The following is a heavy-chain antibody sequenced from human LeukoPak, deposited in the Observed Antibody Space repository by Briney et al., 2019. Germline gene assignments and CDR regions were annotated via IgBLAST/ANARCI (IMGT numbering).Heavy chain of an antibody. CDR3: AKRSVAGHYGMDV. J-gene: IGHJ6*02. CDR1: GFTFSSYA. CDR2: ISYDGSNK. V-gene: IGHV3-30*18. Sequence: GRSLRLSCAASGFTFSSYAMHWVRQAPGKGLEWVAVISYDGSNKYYADSVKGRFTISRDNSKNTLYLQMNSLRAEDTAVYYCAKRSVAGHYGMDVWGQGTTVTASS. D-gene: IGHD6-19*01.